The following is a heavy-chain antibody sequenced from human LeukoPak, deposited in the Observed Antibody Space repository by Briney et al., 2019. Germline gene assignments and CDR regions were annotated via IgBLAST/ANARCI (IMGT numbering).Heavy chain of an antibody. J-gene: IGHJ3*02. V-gene: IGHV3-30-3*01. D-gene: IGHD3-22*01. CDR1: GFTFSSYA. CDR3: ARPSNYYDSSGYYYAPVDDAFDI. CDR2: ISYDGSNK. Sequence: GGSLRLSCAASGFTFSSYAMHWVRQAPGKGLEWVAVISYDGSNKYYADSVKGRFTISRDNSKNALYLQMNSLRAEDTAVYYCARPSNYYDSSGYYYAPVDDAFDIWGQGTMVTVSS.